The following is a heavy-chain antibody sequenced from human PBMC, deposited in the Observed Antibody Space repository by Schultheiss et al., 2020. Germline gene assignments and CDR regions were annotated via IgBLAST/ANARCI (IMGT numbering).Heavy chain of an antibody. CDR3: TTLGGIAVYVFDSDY. CDR1: GFTFSNAW. V-gene: IGHV3-15*07. D-gene: IGHD6-19*01. J-gene: IGHJ4*02. CDR2: IKSKTDGGTI. Sequence: GGSLRLSCAASGFTFSNAWMNWVRQAPGKGLEWVGRIKSKTDGGTIDYAAPVKGRFTISRDDSKNTLYLQMNSLKTEDTAVYYCTTLGGIAVYVFDSDYWGQGTLVTVSS.